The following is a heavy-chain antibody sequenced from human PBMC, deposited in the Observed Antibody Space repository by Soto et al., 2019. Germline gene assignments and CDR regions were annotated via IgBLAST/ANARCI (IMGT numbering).Heavy chain of an antibody. V-gene: IGHV3-30-3*01. CDR3: ARMASFYCSGGSCYPTYGMDV. CDR1: GFTFSSCA. J-gene: IGHJ6*02. CDR2: ISYDGSNK. D-gene: IGHD2-15*01. Sequence: QVQLVESGGGVVQPGRSLRLSCAASGFTFSSCAMHWVRQAPGKGLEWVAVISYDGSNKYYADSVKGRFTISRDNSKNTLYLQMNSLRAEDTAVYYCARMASFYCSGGSCYPTYGMDVWGQGTTVTVSS.